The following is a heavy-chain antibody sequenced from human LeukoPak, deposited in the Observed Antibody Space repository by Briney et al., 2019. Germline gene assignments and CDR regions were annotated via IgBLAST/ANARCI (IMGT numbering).Heavy chain of an antibody. CDR3: ATDYYVSGSYYRLFY. J-gene: IGHJ4*02. Sequence: GGSLRLSCAASGFTFSSYSMNWVRQAPGKGLEWVSSISSSSSYIYYADSVKGRFTISRDNAKNSLYLQMNNLRAEDTAIYYCATDYYVSGSYYRLFYWGQGTLVTVSS. CDR1: GFTFSSYS. D-gene: IGHD3-10*01. V-gene: IGHV3-21*01. CDR2: ISSSSSYI.